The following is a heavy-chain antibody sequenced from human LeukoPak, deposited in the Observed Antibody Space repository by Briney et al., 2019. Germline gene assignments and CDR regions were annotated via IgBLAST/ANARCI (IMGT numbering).Heavy chain of an antibody. J-gene: IGHJ3*02. CDR1: GYSFTSYW. Sequence: GESLKISCKGSGYSFTSYWIGWVRQMPGKGLEWMGIVYPGDSDTRYSPSFQGQVTISADKSISTAYLQWSSLKASDTAMYYCASTVVYCSSTSCYDAFDIWGQGTMVTVSS. CDR3: ASTVVYCSSTSCYDAFDI. CDR2: VYPGDSDT. D-gene: IGHD2-2*01. V-gene: IGHV5-51*01.